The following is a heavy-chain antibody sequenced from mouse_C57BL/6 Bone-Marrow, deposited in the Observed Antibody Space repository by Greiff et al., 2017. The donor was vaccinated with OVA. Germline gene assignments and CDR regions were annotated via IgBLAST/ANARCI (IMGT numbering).Heavy chain of an antibody. V-gene: IGHV5-6*02. Sequence: EVKLMESGGDLVKPGGSLKLSCAASGFTFSSYGMSWVRQTPDKRLEWVATISSGGSYTYYPDSVKGRFTISRDNAKNTLYLQMSSLKSEDTAMYYCARRVITTVVAPWYFDVWGTGTTVTVSS. CDR1: GFTFSSYG. CDR2: ISSGGSYT. D-gene: IGHD1-1*01. CDR3: ARRVITTVVAPWYFDV. J-gene: IGHJ1*03.